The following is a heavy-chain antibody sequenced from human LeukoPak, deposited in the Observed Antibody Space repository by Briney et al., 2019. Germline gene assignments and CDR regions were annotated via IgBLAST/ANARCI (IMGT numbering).Heavy chain of an antibody. J-gene: IGHJ4*02. CDR2: MNPNSGNT. Sequence: ASVKVSCKASGYTFTSYDINWVRQATGQGLEWMGWMNPNSGNTGYAQKFQGRVTITRDTSASTAYMELSSLRSEDTAVYYCARMSGQGLDYWGQGTLVTVSS. CDR1: GYTFTSYD. V-gene: IGHV1-8*01. CDR3: ARMSGQGLDY.